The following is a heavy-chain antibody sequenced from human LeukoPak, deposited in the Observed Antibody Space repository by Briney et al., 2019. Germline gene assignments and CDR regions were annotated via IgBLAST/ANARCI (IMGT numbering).Heavy chain of an antibody. V-gene: IGHV1-69*06. Sequence: ASVKVSFKASGGTFSSYASSWVRQARAQGLEWMGGIIPIFGTANYAQKFQGRVTMTEDTSTDTAYMELSSLRSEDTAVYYCATSLSMVRGVIPYWGQGTLVTVSS. CDR2: IIPIFGTA. J-gene: IGHJ4*02. CDR3: ATSLSMVRGVIPY. CDR1: GGTFSSYA. D-gene: IGHD3-10*01.